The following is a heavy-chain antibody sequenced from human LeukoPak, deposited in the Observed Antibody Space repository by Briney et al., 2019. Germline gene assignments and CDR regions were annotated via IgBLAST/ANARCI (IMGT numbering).Heavy chain of an antibody. V-gene: IGHV3-30*02. CDR3: AKDLYGGNPGYFQY. CDR2: IRYDGSNK. Sequence: QPGGSLRLSCAASGFTFSSYGMHWVRQAPGKGLEWVAFIRYDGSNKYYADSVKGRFTFSRDNSKNTLYMQMNSLRAEDTAVYYCAKDLYGGNPGYFQYWGQGTLVTVSS. J-gene: IGHJ1*01. D-gene: IGHD4-23*01. CDR1: GFTFSSYG.